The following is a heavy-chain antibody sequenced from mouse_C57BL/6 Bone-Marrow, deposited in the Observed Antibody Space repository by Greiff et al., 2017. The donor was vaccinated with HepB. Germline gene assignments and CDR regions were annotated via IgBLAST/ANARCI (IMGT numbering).Heavy chain of an antibody. D-gene: IGHD2-4*01. CDR2: IRSKSNNYAT. V-gene: IGHV10-1*01. J-gene: IGHJ3*01. CDR3: VRDYPSFAY. CDR1: GFSFNTYA. Sequence: EVKLVESGGGLVQPKGSLKLSCAASGFSFNTYAMNWVRQAPGKGLEWVARIRSKSNNYATYYADSVKDRFTISRDDSESMLYLQMNNLKTEDTAMYYCVRDYPSFAYWGQGTLVTVSA.